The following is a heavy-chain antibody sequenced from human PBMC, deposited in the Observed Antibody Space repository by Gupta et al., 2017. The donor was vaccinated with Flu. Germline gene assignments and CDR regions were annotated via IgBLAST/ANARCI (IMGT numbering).Heavy chain of an antibody. J-gene: IGHJ6*02. Sequence: EVQLAESGGGLVQPGGSLRLSCAASGFTVSSNYMSWVRQAPGKGLEWVSVIYSGGSTYYADSVKGRFTISRHNSKNTLYLQMNSLRAEDTAVYYCARSGPAPGSSDYYYYGMDVWGQGTTVTVSS. CDR1: GFTVSSNY. V-gene: IGHV3-53*04. CDR3: ARSGPAPGSSDYYYYGMDV. CDR2: IYSGGST. D-gene: IGHD6-6*01.